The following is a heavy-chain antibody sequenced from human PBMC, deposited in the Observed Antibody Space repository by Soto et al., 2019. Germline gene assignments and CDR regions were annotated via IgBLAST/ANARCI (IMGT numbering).Heavy chain of an antibody. CDR3: ARLEGLATISYYFDF. Sequence: PSETLSLTCTVSGGSISSSSYYWSWIRQPPGKGLEWMGYFYYTGITNYNPSLKSRISMSVDTSKNQFSLKLSSVTAADTAVYFCARLEGLATISYYFDFWGQGALVTVSS. CDR2: FYYTGIT. CDR1: GGSISSSSYY. J-gene: IGHJ4*02. V-gene: IGHV4-61*05. D-gene: IGHD3-9*01.